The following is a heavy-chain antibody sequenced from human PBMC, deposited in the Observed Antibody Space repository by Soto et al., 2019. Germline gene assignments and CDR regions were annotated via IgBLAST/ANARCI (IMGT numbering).Heavy chain of an antibody. CDR1: GYTFTGYY. Sequence: ASVKVSCKASGYTFTGYYMHWVRQAPGQGLEWMGWINPNSGGTNYAQKFQGRVTMTRDTPISTAYMELSRLRSDDTAVYYCARKRIAAAGTYYYYYGMDVWGQGTTVTVSS. CDR2: INPNSGGT. J-gene: IGHJ6*02. D-gene: IGHD6-13*01. CDR3: ARKRIAAAGTYYYYYGMDV. V-gene: IGHV1-2*02.